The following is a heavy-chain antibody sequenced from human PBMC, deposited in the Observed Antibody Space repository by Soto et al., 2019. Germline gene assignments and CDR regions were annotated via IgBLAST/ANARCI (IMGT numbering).Heavy chain of an antibody. CDR2: ISPGDSDT. Sequence: GESLKFSCEGSGYSFTTSWIGGVRQIAGAGLEWLGIISPGDSDTRYSPSFQGQATISADTYISTSYIQWSSLKASDTALYYCARLRPDGTSASPRYFFDTWGQGTLVTVSS. J-gene: IGHJ5*02. V-gene: IGHV5-51*01. CDR3: ARLRPDGTSASPRYFFDT. D-gene: IGHD1-1*01. CDR1: GYSFTTSW.